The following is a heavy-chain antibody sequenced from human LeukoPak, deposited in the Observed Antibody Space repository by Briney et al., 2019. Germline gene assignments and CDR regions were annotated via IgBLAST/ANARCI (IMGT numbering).Heavy chain of an antibody. V-gene: IGHV3-21*01. D-gene: IGHD3-22*01. CDR2: ISSSSSYI. J-gene: IGHJ4*02. CDR3: ARDGPYYYDSSGYYY. CDR1: GFTFSSYS. Sequence: GGSLRLSCAASGFTFSSYSMIWVRQAPGKGLEWVSSISSSSSYIYYADSVKGRFTISRDNAKNSLYLQMNSLRAEDTAVYYCARDGPYYYDSSGYYYWGQGTLVTVSS.